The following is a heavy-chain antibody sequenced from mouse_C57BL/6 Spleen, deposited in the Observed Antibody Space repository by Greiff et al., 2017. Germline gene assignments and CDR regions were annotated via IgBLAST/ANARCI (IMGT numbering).Heavy chain of an antibody. Sequence: VQLQQPGAELVKPGASVKLSCKASGYTFTSYWMHWVKQRPGQGLEWIGMIHPNSGSTNYNEKFKSKATLTVDKSSSTAYMQLSSLTSEDSAVYYCARPKLAYYFDYWGQGTTLTVSS. CDR2: IHPNSGST. V-gene: IGHV1-64*01. CDR3: ARPKLAYYFDY. D-gene: IGHD4-1*01. CDR1: GYTFTSYW. J-gene: IGHJ2*01.